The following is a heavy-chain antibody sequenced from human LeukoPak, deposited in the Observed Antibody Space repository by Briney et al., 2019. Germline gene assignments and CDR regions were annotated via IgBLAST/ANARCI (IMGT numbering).Heavy chain of an antibody. V-gene: IGHV4-34*01. D-gene: IGHD3-22*01. CDR1: GGSFSGYD. Sequence: PSETLSLTCAVYGGSFSGYDWSWIRQPPGKGLEWVGEINHSGSTNYNPSLKSRVTISVDTYKNQFSLKLSSVTAADTAVYYCGRAISRYHDSSGYYYNDYWGQRPLVPVSS. CDR2: INHSGST. J-gene: IGHJ4*02. CDR3: GRAISRYHDSSGYYYNDY.